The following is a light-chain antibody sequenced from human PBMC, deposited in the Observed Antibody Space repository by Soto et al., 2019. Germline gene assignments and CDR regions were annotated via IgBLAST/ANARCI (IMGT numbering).Light chain of an antibody. CDR1: SSDVGIYNY. J-gene: IGLJ1*01. Sequence: QSALTQPRSVSGSPGQSVTISCTGTSSDVGIYNYVSWYQHHPGKAPKVMIYDVSERPSGVPDRFSGSKSGNTASLPISGLQAEDEADYYVCSYAGSQRDVFGTGTKLTVL. CDR3: CSYAGSQRDV. CDR2: DVS. V-gene: IGLV2-11*01.